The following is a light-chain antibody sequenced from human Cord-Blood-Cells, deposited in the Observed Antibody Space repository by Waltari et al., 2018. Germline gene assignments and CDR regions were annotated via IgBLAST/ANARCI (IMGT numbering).Light chain of an antibody. Sequence: QSALTQPASVSGSPGQSIPISCTGTSSDVGRYNLVSWYQQHPGKAPKLMIYEGSKRPAGVSTRFSGYKSGNTASLTISGLQAEDEADYYCCSYAGSSTLVFGGGTKLTVL. CDR2: EGS. J-gene: IGLJ3*02. CDR3: CSYAGSSTLV. CDR1: SSDVGRYNL. V-gene: IGLV2-23*01.